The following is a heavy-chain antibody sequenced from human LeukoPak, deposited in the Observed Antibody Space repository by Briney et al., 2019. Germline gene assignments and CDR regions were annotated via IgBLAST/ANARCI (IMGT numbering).Heavy chain of an antibody. J-gene: IGHJ4*02. V-gene: IGHV4-38-2*02. D-gene: IGHD6-13*01. CDR3: ARDLDSSSWYVGY. CDR1: GYSISSGYY. Sequence: SETLSLTCTVSGYSISSGYYWGWIRQPPGEGLEWIGSIYHSANAYSNPSLKRRVTISVDTSKNQFSLKLTSVTAADTAVYYCARDLDSSSWYVGYWGQGTLVTVSS. CDR2: IYHSANA.